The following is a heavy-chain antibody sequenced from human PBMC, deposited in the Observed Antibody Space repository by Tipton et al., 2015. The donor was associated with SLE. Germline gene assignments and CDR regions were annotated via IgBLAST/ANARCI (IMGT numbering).Heavy chain of an antibody. CDR1: GSNLSNYD. CDR3: ASLSTSGGSGMDV. V-gene: IGHV3-23*03. CDR2: IYSTGSST. Sequence: SLRLSCAASGSNLSNYDMSWVRQAPGKGLEWVSVIYSTGSSTYYADSVKGRFTISRDNSRSTLYLQMNSLRDEDTAVYYCASLSTSGGSGMDVWGQGTTVTVSS. J-gene: IGHJ6*02. D-gene: IGHD2-2*01.